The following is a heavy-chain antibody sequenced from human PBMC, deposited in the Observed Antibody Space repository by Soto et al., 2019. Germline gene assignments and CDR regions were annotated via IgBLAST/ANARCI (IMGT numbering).Heavy chain of an antibody. CDR2: IYYRGNT. Sequence: SSETRSLTCSVFGGSMSPYYWSWIRQSPGKGLEWIANIYYRGNTNYNPSLESRVTISIDTSKNQFSLKLNSLTAADTAVYYCAGHSKKTGDFDYYYGMDVWGQGTTVT. CDR1: GGSMSPYY. D-gene: IGHD7-27*01. J-gene: IGHJ6*02. CDR3: AGHSKKTGDFDYYYGMDV. V-gene: IGHV4-59*08.